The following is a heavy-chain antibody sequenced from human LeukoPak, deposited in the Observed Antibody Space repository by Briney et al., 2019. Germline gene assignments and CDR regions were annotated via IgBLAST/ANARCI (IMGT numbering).Heavy chain of an antibody. CDR1: GFTVRSNY. Sequence: GGSLRLSCAAPGFTVRSNYMSWVRQAPGKGLEWVSVIYSGGSTYYADSVKGRFTISRDNSKNTLYLQMNSLRAEDTAVYYCARTYRIGPFDYWGQGTLVTVSS. D-gene: IGHD2-15*01. V-gene: IGHV3-53*01. J-gene: IGHJ4*02. CDR2: IYSGGST. CDR3: ARTYRIGPFDY.